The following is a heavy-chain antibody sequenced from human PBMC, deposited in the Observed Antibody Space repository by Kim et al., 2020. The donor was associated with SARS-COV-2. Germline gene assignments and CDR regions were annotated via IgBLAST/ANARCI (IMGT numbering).Heavy chain of an antibody. CDR1: GFTFTTYA. J-gene: IGHJ4*02. CDR2: ISGCGGST. CDR3: ADESRVTTQNTGGEYFEF. V-gene: IGHV3-23*01. Sequence: GGSLRLSCVASGFTFTTYAMNWVRQAPGKGLEWVSGISGCGGSTNYADSVKGRFTISRNSTKNTLYLQMNRLRVEDTAVYYCADESRVTTQNTGGEYFEFWGQGTLVTVSS. D-gene: IGHD4-17*01.